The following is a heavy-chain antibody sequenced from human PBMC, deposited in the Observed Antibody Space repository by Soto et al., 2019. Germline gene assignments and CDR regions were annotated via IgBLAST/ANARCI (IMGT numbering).Heavy chain of an antibody. CDR3: ARELERRGGWFDP. D-gene: IGHD1-1*01. Sequence: EVQLVESGGGLVKPGGSLRLSCAASGFTFSSYSMNWVRQAPGKVLEWVSSISSSSSYVYYADSVKGRFTISRDNAKNSLYLQMNSLRAEDTAVYYCARELERRGGWFDPWGQGTLVTVSS. J-gene: IGHJ5*02. CDR1: GFTFSSYS. CDR2: ISSSSSYV. V-gene: IGHV3-21*01.